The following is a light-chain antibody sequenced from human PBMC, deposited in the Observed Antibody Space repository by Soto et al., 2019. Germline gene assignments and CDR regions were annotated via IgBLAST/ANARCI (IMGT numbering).Light chain of an antibody. V-gene: IGKV3-15*01. CDR2: DAS. J-gene: IGKJ1*01. CDR1: QSISSS. CDR3: LQYNNWPRT. Sequence: EIVMTQSPVTLSVSPGERATLSCRASQSISSSLAWFQQKAGQPPRLLIFDASNRANGVPARFSGSGSGTEFTLTVSSLQSEDFAVYYCLQYNNWPRTFGHGTKVDI.